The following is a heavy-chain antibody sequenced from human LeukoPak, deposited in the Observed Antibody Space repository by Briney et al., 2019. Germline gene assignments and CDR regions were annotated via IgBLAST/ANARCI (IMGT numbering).Heavy chain of an antibody. D-gene: IGHD5-24*01. V-gene: IGHV5-51*01. J-gene: IGHJ4*02. CDR2: IYPGDSDT. CDR1: GYSFTSYW. CDR3: ARYRGEMSTISVVPYFDY. Sequence: GESLKISCKGSGYSFTSYWIGWVRQMPGKGLEWMGIIYPGDSDTRYSPSFQGQVTISADKSISTADLQWSSLKASDTAIYYCARYRGEMSTISVVPYFDYWGQGTLVTVSS.